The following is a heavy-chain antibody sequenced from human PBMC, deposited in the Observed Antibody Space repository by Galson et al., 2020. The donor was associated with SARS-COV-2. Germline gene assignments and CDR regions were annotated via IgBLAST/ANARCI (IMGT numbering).Heavy chain of an antibody. CDR2: IDWDGDK. D-gene: IGHD2-8*02. V-gene: IGHV2-70*13. Sequence: SGPTLVKPTQPLTLTCTFSGFSLSSSGMCVNWIRQPPGKALEWLAVIDWDGDKYYNTSLKTRLSISRDTSRSQVVLTMTNMDPVDTATYYCARSRAPVSGGVFDYWGQGNLVTVSS. J-gene: IGHJ4*02. CDR1: GFSLSSSGMC. CDR3: ARSRAPVSGGVFDY.